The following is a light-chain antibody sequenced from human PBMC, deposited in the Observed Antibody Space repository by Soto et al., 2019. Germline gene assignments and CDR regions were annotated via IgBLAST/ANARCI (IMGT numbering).Light chain of an antibody. J-gene: IGLJ3*02. CDR2: EGT. V-gene: IGLV2-23*01. Sequence: QSALTQPASVSGSPRQSITISCTGTSSDVGSYNLVSWYQQHPGKAPKLMIYEGTKRPSGVSNRFSGSKSGNTASLTISGLQAEDEADYYCCSYAGSGTLVFGGGTKVTVL. CDR3: CSYAGSGTLV. CDR1: SSDVGSYNL.